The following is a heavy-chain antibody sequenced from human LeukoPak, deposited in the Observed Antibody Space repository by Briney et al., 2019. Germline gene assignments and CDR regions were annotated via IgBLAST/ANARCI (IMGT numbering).Heavy chain of an antibody. D-gene: IGHD1-26*01. V-gene: IGHV4-34*01. CDR3: ARVVRWGSSGSPYYYYGMDV. CDR1: GWSFIGCY. CDR2: IYHSGSF. Sequence: PSETLSLTCGVYGWSFIGCYWTCIRQPPGKGLEWGGEIYHSGSFIYNPSLKSRVTISPDTSKNQFSLRLSSVTAADTAVYYCARVVRWGSSGSPYYYYGMDVWGQGTTVTVSS. J-gene: IGHJ6*02.